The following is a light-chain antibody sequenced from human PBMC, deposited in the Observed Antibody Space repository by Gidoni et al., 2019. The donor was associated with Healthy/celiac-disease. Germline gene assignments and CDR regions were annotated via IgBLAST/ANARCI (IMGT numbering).Light chain of an antibody. J-gene: IGKJ1*01. CDR2: GAS. CDR3: QQYNNWPPT. V-gene: IGKV3-15*01. Sequence: IVMTQSPVTLSVSPGESATLSCRASQSVSSNLAWYQQKPGQAPRLLIYGASTRATGIPARFSGSGSGTEFTLTISSLQSEDFAVYYCQQYNNWPPTFXQXTKVEIK. CDR1: QSVSSN.